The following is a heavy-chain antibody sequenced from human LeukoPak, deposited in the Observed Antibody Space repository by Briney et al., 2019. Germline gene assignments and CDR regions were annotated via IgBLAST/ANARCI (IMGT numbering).Heavy chain of an antibody. CDR3: AENRGPNCVGDCYHAFDI. D-gene: IGHD2-21*02. V-gene: IGHV1-58*01. CDR2: IVVGSGNT. Sequence: ASVKVSCKASGFTFTSSAVQWVRQARGQRLEWIGWIVVGSGNTNYAQKFQERVTITRDMSTSTAYMELSSLRSEDTAVYYCAENRGPNCVGDCYHAFDIWGKGTMSPSLQ. CDR1: GFTFTSSA. J-gene: IGHJ3*02.